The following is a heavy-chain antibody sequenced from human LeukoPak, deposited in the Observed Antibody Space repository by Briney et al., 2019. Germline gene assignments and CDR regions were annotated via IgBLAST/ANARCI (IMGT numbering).Heavy chain of an antibody. D-gene: IGHD3-10*01. CDR2: ISYDGSNK. V-gene: IGHV3-30*03. J-gene: IGHJ3*02. CDR1: GFTFSSYG. CDR3: ARVRAADDAFDI. Sequence: QPGRSLRLSCAASGFTFSSYGMHWVRQAPGKGLEWVAVISYDGSNKYYADSVKGRFTISRDNSKNTLYLQMNSLRAEDTAVYYCARVRAADDAFDIWGQGTMVTVSS.